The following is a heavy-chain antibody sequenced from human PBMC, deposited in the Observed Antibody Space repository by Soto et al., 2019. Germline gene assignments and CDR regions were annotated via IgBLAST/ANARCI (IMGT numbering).Heavy chain of an antibody. CDR2: IYKNGGT. CDR1: GDSISATSYY. V-gene: IGHV4-39*02. Sequence: QLQLQESGPGLVKPSETLSLTCTVSGDSISATSYYWAWIRLPPGKGLEWIGSIYKNGGTYYNPSLRGQVTISVEAAENQFSLTLRSVTAADAALYYCSREVITVPNWFDSWGQGTLVTVSS. J-gene: IGHJ5*01. CDR3: SREVITVPNWFDS. D-gene: IGHD3-10*01.